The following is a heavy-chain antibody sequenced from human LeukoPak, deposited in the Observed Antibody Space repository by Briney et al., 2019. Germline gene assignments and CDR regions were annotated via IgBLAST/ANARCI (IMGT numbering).Heavy chain of an antibody. V-gene: IGHV1-69*13. CDR3: ARVRPFSGGSCYDY. D-gene: IGHD2-15*01. J-gene: IGHJ4*02. CDR2: IIPIFGTA. Sequence: ASVKVSCKASGGTFSSYAISWVRQAPGQGLEWMGGIIPIFGTANYAQKFHGRVTITADESTSTAYMELSSLRSEDTAVYYCARVRPFSGGSCYDYWGQGTLVTVSS. CDR1: GGTFSSYA.